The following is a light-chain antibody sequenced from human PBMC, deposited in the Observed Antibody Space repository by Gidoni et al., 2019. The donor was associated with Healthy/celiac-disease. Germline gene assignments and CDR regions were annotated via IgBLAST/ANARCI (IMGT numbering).Light chain of an antibody. J-gene: IGKJ1*01. CDR1: QSVSSN. CDR3: QQYNNWPPWT. CDR2: GAS. V-gene: IGKV3-15*01. Sequence: EILLTQSPPTLYVSPGERATLPCRASQSVSSNLAWYQQKPGQAPRLLIYGASTRATGIPARFSGSGSGTEFTLTISSLQSEDFAVYYCQQYNNWPPWTFGQGTKVEIK.